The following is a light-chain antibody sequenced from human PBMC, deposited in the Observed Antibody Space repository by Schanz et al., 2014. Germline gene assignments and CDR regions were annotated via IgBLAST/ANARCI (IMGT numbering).Light chain of an antibody. Sequence: EIVLTQSPGTLSLSPGERATLSCRASQSVSSSSLAWYQQKPGQAPTLLIYGASSRATGIPDRFSGSGSGTDFTLTISRLEPEDFAVYYCQQYGSSPQTFGQGTKVEIK. J-gene: IGKJ1*01. V-gene: IGKV3-20*01. CDR1: QSVSSSS. CDR2: GAS. CDR3: QQYGSSPQT.